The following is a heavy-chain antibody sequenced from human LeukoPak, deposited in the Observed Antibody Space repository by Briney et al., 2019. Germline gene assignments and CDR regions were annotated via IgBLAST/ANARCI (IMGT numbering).Heavy chain of an antibody. CDR3: AKDGGLTVTTHDAFDI. D-gene: IGHD4-17*01. J-gene: IGHJ3*02. V-gene: IGHV3-30*18. CDR2: ISYDGSNK. CDR1: GFTFSNYG. Sequence: PGRSLRLSCAASGFTFSNYGMHWVRQAPGKGLERMAVISYDGSNKYYADSVKGRFTISRDNSKNTFYLQMISLRAEDTAVYYCAKDGGLTVTTHDAFDIWGQGTMVTVSS.